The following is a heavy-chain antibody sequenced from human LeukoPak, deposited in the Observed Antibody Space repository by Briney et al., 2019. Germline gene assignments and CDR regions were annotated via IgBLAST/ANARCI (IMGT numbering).Heavy chain of an antibody. CDR2: IYHSGST. V-gene: IGHV4-30-2*01. Sequence: SETLSLTCTVSGGSISSGGYYWSWIRQPPGKGLEWIGYIYHSGSTYYNPSLKSRVTISVDRSKNQFSLKLSSVTAADTAVYYCARDETTVWDSWGQGTLVTVSS. D-gene: IGHD4-11*01. J-gene: IGHJ4*02. CDR3: ARDETTVWDS. CDR1: GGSISSGGYY.